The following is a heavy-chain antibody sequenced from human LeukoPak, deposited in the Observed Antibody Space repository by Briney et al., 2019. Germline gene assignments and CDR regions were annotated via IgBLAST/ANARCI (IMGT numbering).Heavy chain of an antibody. V-gene: IGHV3-30*02. CDR2: IRYDGSNK. J-gene: IGHJ3*02. D-gene: IGHD2-15*01. CDR3: AKDGGSDPDSFDI. Sequence: GGSLRLSCAASGFIQYLCHALGPPGSRQGAGVVGIIRYDGSNKNYADSVKGRFTISRDNTKNSLYLQMNSLRAEDTAVYYCAKDGGSDPDSFDIWGQGTMVTVSS. CDR1: GFIQYLC.